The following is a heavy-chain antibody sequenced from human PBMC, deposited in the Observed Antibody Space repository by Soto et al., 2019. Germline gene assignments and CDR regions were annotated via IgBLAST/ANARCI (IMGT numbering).Heavy chain of an antibody. Sequence: QVQLVQSGAEVKKPGSSVKVSCKTSGGTFSTHVIGWVLQAPGQGLEWMGGIVPKFGTTNYAHKFKGRVKITADESTSTAYMEVSSLTSEDTAVYYCVRGGSDNSGWYIWFDPWGQGTLVTVSS. D-gene: IGHD6-19*01. V-gene: IGHV1-69*01. CDR2: IVPKFGTT. CDR3: VRGGSDNSGWYIWFDP. CDR1: GGTFSTHV. J-gene: IGHJ5*02.